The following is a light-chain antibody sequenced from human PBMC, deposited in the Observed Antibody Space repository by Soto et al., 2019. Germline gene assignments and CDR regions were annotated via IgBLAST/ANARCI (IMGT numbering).Light chain of an antibody. CDR2: GAS. V-gene: IGKV3-15*01. J-gene: IGKJ4*01. CDR3: LQYINWPALT. Sequence: EIVMTQSPATLSVSPGERATLSCRASQSVSSNLAWFQQKPGQAPRLLIFGASTRATGLPARFSGSGSGTEFPLPISRLQSEDFAVYYCLQYINWPALTFGGGTRWRSN. CDR1: QSVSSN.